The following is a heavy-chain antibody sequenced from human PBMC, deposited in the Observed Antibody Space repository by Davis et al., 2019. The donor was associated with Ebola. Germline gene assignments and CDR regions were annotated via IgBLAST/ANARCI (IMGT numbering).Heavy chain of an antibody. J-gene: IGHJ4*02. CDR2: VHGGNGNT. CDR3: ARASFGYNSGWYADY. Sequence: ASVKVSCKASGFILTNHAIHWVRQAPGQRLEWMGWVHGGNGNTKYSQRFQGRVTITTDTSASTVYLDLTSLRSDDTAVFYCARASFGYNSGWYADYWGPGSLVTVSS. CDR1: GFILTNHA. V-gene: IGHV1-3*01. D-gene: IGHD6-19*01.